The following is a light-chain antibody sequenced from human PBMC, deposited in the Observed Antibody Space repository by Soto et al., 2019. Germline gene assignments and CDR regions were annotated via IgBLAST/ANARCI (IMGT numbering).Light chain of an antibody. J-gene: IGLJ1*01. V-gene: IGLV3-1*01. CDR2: QDS. CDR3: QAWDSSTAYV. CDR1: KLGDKY. Sequence: SYELTQPPSVSVSPGQTASITCSGDKLGDKYACWYQQKPGQSPMLVIYQDSKRPSGIPERFSGSNSGNTATLTISGTQAMDEADYYCQAWDSSTAYVFGPGTKLTVL.